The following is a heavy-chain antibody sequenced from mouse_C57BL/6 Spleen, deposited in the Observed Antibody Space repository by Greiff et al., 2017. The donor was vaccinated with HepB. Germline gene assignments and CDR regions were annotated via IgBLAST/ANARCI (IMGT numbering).Heavy chain of an antibody. CDR2: ISDGGSYT. J-gene: IGHJ4*01. CDR3: ARDLYGSSYDYAMDY. CDR1: GFTFSSYA. Sequence: EVKLVESGGGLVKPGGSLKLSCAASGFTFSSYAMSWVRQTPEKRLEWVATISDGGSYTYYPDNVKGRFTISRDNAKNNLYLQMSHLKSEDTAMYYCARDLYGSSYDYAMDYWGQGTSVTVSS. V-gene: IGHV5-4*01. D-gene: IGHD1-1*01.